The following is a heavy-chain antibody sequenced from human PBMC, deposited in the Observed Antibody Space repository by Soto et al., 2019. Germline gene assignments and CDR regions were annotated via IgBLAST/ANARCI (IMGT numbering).Heavy chain of an antibody. D-gene: IGHD6-19*01. CDR1: GGSFSGYGGPFSGYY. Sequence: QVQLQQWGEGQLKPSETLSLTCAVHGGSFSGYGGPFSGYYWSWIRQTPGKGLEWIGEINHRGGTNSKPSLQSPVTNTVDPAKFQLSLNLNSVTAADTAVYYCARGQRRGGSSGWSLWGQGTLVTVSS. CDR3: ARGQRRGGSSGWSL. V-gene: IGHV4-34*02. J-gene: IGHJ4*02. CDR2: INHRGGT.